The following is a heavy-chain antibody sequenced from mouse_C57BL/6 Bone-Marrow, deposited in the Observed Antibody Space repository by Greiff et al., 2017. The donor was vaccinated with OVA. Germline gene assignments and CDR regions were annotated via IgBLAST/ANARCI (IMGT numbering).Heavy chain of an antibody. Sequence: EVNLVESGGGLVKPGGSLKLSCAASGFTFSSYAMSWVRQTPEKRLEWVATISDGGSYTYYPDNVKGRFTISRDNAKNNLYLQMSHLKSEDTAMYYCARGSSYYAMDYWGQGTSVTVSS. V-gene: IGHV5-4*03. D-gene: IGHD1-1*01. CDR1: GFTFSSYA. J-gene: IGHJ4*01. CDR3: ARGSSYYAMDY. CDR2: ISDGGSYT.